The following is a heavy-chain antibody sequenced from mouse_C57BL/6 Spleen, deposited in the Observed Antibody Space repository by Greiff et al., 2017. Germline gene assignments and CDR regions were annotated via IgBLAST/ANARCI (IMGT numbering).Heavy chain of an antibody. J-gene: IGHJ2*01. CDR2: IYPRSGNT. CDR3: ARSLGGPDY. Sequence: VQLQQSGAELARPGASVKLSCKASGYTFTSYGISWVKQRTGQGLEWIGEIYPRSGNTYYNEKFKGKATLTADKSSSTAYMELRSLTSEDSAVYFCARSLGGPDYWGQGTTLTVSS. CDR1: GYTFTSYG. V-gene: IGHV1-81*01. D-gene: IGHD3-3*01.